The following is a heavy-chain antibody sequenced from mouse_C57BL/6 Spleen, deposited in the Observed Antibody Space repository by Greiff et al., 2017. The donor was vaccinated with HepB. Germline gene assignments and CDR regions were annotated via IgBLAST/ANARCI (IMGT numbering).Heavy chain of an antibody. Sequence: QVQLQQSGAELVKPGASVKISCKASGYAFSSYWMNWVKQRPGKGLEWIGQIYPGDGDTNYNGKFKGKATLTADKSSSTAYMQLSSLTSEDSAVYFYARGEITTVPMYFDYWGQGTTLTVSS. V-gene: IGHV1-80*01. J-gene: IGHJ2*01. D-gene: IGHD1-1*01. CDR1: GYAFSSYW. CDR3: ARGEITTVPMYFDY. CDR2: IYPGDGDT.